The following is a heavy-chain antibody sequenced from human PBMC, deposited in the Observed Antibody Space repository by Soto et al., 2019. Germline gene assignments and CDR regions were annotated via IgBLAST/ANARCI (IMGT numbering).Heavy chain of an antibody. D-gene: IGHD1-26*01. CDR1: GGSFSTYS. Sequence: QLPLVQSGTELKKPGSSVKVSCKASGGSFSTYSITWVRQAPGQGPEWMGRIIPMLDITDYAQKFQGRVTITADKSTSTAYMELIRLTSEDTAVYYCAQDVGDLGQGTLVTVSS. CDR3: AQDVGD. CDR2: IIPMLDIT. J-gene: IGHJ1*01. V-gene: IGHV1-69*04.